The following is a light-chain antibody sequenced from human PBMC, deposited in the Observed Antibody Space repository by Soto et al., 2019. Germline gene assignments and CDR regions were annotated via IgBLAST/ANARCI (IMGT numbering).Light chain of an antibody. CDR2: GAS. J-gene: IGKJ1*01. Sequence: EIEKTQSPATLSVSPGERATLSCRASQSVRRNLAWSQQKPGQAPRLLIYGASTRAAGIPARFSGSGSGTEFTLSISSLQSEDFAVYFCQQYNNWPQTFGQGTKVEIK. CDR3: QQYNNWPQT. V-gene: IGKV3-15*01. CDR1: QSVRRN.